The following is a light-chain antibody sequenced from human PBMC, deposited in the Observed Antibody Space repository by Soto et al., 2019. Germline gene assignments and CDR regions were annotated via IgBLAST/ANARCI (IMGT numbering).Light chain of an antibody. Sequence: QSVLTQPASGSGSPGQSITISCTGTSSDVGAYNYVSWYQQHPGKAPKVMIYDVSNRPSGISNRFSGSKSGNTASLTISGLQAEDEADYYCMSYTRSSTYVLGTGTKVTVL. V-gene: IGLV2-14*01. CDR3: MSYTRSSTYV. CDR2: DVS. J-gene: IGLJ1*01. CDR1: SSDVGAYNY.